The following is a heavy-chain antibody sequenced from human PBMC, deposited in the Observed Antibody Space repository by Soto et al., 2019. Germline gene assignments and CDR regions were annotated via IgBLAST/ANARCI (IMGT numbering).Heavy chain of an antibody. Sequence: PSETLSLTCTVSGGSISSGGSYWSWIRQHPGKGLEWIGYIYYTGSTYYNPSLKSRVTISVDTSKNQFSLKLSSVTAADTAVYYCASYPYSRSQYFFDYWGEGTLVTVSS. CDR2: IYYTGST. CDR1: GGSISSGGSY. D-gene: IGHD6-13*01. V-gene: IGHV4-31*03. J-gene: IGHJ4*02. CDR3: ASYPYSRSQYFFDY.